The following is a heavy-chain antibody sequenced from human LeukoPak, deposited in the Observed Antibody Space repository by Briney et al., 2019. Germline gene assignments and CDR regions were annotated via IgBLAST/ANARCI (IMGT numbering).Heavy chain of an antibody. Sequence: GRSLRLSCAASGFTFSSYGMHWVRQAPGKGLEWVAFIRYDGSNKYYADSVKGRFTISRDNSKNTLYLQMNSLRAEDTAVYYCAKDIASLWFGELGFDYWGQGTLVTVSS. J-gene: IGHJ4*02. CDR3: AKDIASLWFGELGFDY. CDR2: IRYDGSNK. CDR1: GFTFSSYG. V-gene: IGHV3-30*02. D-gene: IGHD3-10*01.